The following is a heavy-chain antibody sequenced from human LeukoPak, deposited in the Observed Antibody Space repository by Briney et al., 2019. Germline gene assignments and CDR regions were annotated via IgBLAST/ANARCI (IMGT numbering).Heavy chain of an antibody. V-gene: IGHV3-48*01. Sequence: GGSLRLSCEGSGFTFSSYGMNWVRQAPGKGLEWVSYISSSSSTIYYADSVKGRFTISRDNAKNSLYLQMNSLRAEDTAVYYCARELNWGAIDAFDIWGQGTMVTVSS. J-gene: IGHJ3*02. CDR1: GFTFSSYG. CDR2: ISSSSSTI. D-gene: IGHD7-27*01. CDR3: ARELNWGAIDAFDI.